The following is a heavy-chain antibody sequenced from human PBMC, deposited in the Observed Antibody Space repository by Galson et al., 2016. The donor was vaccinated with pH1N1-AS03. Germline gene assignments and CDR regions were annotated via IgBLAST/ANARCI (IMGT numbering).Heavy chain of an antibody. CDR2: IKSEGDGGGAS. J-gene: IGHJ4*01. CDR1: GFIFRNVW. D-gene: IGHD3-10*01. V-gene: IGHV3-15*01. Sequence: SLRLSCAASGFIFRNVWMTWVRQAPGRRLEWVGHIKSEGDGGGASDHAAPVKGRFTISRDDSENTLYLQMKSLKSEDTGVYYCTTAHGSGPGVFDYWGHGTLVTVTS. CDR3: TTAHGSGPGVFDY.